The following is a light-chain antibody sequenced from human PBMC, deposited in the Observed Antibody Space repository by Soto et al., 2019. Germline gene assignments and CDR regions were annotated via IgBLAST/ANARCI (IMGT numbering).Light chain of an antibody. CDR1: SSDVGAYNY. CDR3: SSYVGDSAYA. Sequence: QSALTQPRSVSGSPGQSVTISCTGTSSDVGAYNYVSWFQQHPGKAPKLMIYDVTKRPSGVPDRFSGSKSGNTASLTISGLQAEDEADYFCSSYVGDSAYAFGTGTKVTVL. V-gene: IGLV2-11*01. J-gene: IGLJ1*01. CDR2: DVT.